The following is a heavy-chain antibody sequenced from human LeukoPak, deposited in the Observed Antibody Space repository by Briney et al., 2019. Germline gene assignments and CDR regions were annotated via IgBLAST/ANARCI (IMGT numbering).Heavy chain of an antibody. J-gene: IGHJ4*02. CDR3: ARLRPAAGIAAYYFDY. D-gene: IGHD6-13*01. CDR2: IYTSGST. Sequence: SETLSLTCTVSGGSIASDNFYWNWIRQPAGKGLEWIGRIYTSGSTNYNPSLKSRVTISVDTSKNQFSLKLSSVTAADTAVFYCARLRPAAGIAAYYFDYWGQGTLVTVSS. CDR1: GGSIASDNFY. V-gene: IGHV4-61*02.